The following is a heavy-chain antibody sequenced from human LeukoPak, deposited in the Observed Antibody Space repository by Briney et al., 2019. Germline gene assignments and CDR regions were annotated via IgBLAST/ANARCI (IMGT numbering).Heavy chain of an antibody. Sequence: ASVKVSCETSGYSFTGYYMHWVRQAPGQGLEWMGWINPNSGGTNYAQTFQGRVTMTRDTSISTGYMELSRLRTDDTAVYFCARSLLTSYSTLDSWGQGTLVTVSS. CDR1: GYSFTGYY. J-gene: IGHJ4*02. D-gene: IGHD4-11*01. V-gene: IGHV1-2*02. CDR3: ARSLLTSYSTLDS. CDR2: INPNSGGT.